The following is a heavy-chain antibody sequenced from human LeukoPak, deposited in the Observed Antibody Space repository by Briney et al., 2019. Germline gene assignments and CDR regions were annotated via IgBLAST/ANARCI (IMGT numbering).Heavy chain of an antibody. D-gene: IGHD3-22*01. Sequence: PSETLSLTCTVSGGSISSSSYYWGWIRQPPGKGLEWIGSIYYSGSTYYNPSLKSRVTISVDTSKNQFSLKLSSVAAADTAVYYCARGQNYYDSTPFDYWGQGTLVTVS. CDR3: ARGQNYYDSTPFDY. CDR1: GGSISSSSYY. J-gene: IGHJ4*02. V-gene: IGHV4-39*07. CDR2: IYYSGST.